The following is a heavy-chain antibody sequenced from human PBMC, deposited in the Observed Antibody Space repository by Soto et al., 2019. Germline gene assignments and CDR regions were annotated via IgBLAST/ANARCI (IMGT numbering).Heavy chain of an antibody. CDR3: ANVPEYNFWSGYRYYFDY. CDR2: INGGGGST. J-gene: IGHJ4*02. CDR1: GFAFSNHV. V-gene: IGHV3-23*01. Sequence: LRLSCAASGFAFSNHVMNWVRQAPGKGLEWVSAINGGGGSTFYADSVKGRFTISRDNSKNTLYLQMHSLRADDTAVYYCANVPEYNFWSGYRYYFDYWGQGTLVTVSS. D-gene: IGHD3-3*01.